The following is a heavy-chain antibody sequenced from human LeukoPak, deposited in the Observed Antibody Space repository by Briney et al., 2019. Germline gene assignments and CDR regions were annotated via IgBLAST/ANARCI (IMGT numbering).Heavy chain of an antibody. CDR2: ISYDGSNK. D-gene: IGHD2-2*01. Sequence: GRSLRLSCAASGFTFSSYGMHWVRQAPGKGLEWVAVISYDGSNKYYADSVKGRFTISRDNSKNTLYLQMNSLRAEDTAVYYCARDRLPQYCSSTSCYLYWGQGTLVTVSS. CDR3: ARDRLPQYCSSTSCYLY. J-gene: IGHJ4*02. V-gene: IGHV3-30*03. CDR1: GFTFSSYG.